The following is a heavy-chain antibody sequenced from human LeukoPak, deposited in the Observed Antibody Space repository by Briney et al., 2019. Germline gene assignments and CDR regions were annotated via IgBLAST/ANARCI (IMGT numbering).Heavy chain of an antibody. CDR2: ISWNSGSI. V-gene: IGHV3-9*01. J-gene: IGHJ4*02. D-gene: IGHD6-13*01. Sequence: PGGSLRLSCAASGFTFDDYAMHWVRQAPGKGLEWVSGISWNSGSIGYADSVKGRFTISRDNAKNTLYLQMNSLRAEDTAVYYCARVAIPRAIAAAGTDYWGQGTLVTVSS. CDR3: ARVAIPRAIAAAGTDY. CDR1: GFTFDDYA.